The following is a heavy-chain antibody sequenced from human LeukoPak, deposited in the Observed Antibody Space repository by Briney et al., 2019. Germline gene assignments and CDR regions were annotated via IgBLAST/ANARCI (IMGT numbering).Heavy chain of an antibody. Sequence: ASVKVSCKASGGTFSSYAISWVRQAPGQGLEWMGGIIPIFGTANYAQKFQGRVTITTDESTSTAYMELSSLRSEDTAVYYCASQSGRSSVVAFDYWGQGTLVTVSS. J-gene: IGHJ4*02. D-gene: IGHD6-6*01. CDR1: GGTFSSYA. CDR2: IIPIFGTA. V-gene: IGHV1-69*05. CDR3: ASQSGRSSVVAFDY.